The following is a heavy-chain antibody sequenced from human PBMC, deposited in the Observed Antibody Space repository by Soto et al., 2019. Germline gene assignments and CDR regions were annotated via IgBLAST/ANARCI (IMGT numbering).Heavy chain of an antibody. CDR3: TTDGAVPGNSVGN. Sequence: PGGSLRLSCAASGFTVNNAWMNWVRQAPGEGLEWVGRIKSKADGGTIDYAAPVNGRFTISRDDSKNTLFLQMNSLKTEDTAVYYCTTDGAVPGNSVGNWGQGTLVTVSS. V-gene: IGHV3-15*07. D-gene: IGHD6-19*01. CDR2: IKSKADGGTI. CDR1: GFTVNNAW. J-gene: IGHJ4*02.